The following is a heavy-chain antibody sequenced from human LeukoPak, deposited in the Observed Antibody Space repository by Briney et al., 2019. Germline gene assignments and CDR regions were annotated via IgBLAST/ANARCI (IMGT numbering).Heavy chain of an antibody. Sequence: ASVKVSCKASGYTFTSYGISWVRQAPGQGLEWMGWISAYNGNTNYAQKLQGRVTMTTDTSTSTAYMELRSLRSDDTAVYYCARDEGTFGGVIVSTLSDYWGQGTLVTVSS. CDR2: ISAYNGNT. V-gene: IGHV1-18*01. D-gene: IGHD3-16*02. CDR3: ARDEGTFGGVIVSTLSDY. J-gene: IGHJ4*02. CDR1: GYTFTSYG.